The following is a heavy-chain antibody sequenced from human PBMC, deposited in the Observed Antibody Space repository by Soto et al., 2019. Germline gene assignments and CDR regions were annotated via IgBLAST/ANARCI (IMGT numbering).Heavy chain of an antibody. CDR2: ITPIYPTT. CDR1: GGTFYTYT. V-gene: IGHV1-69*15. D-gene: IGHD5-18*01. CDR3: TRIPRYSFPTSDDFDS. Sequence: QVQLVQSGAEVRKPGSSVQVSCKASGGTFYTYTFSWVRQAPGQGLEWMGSITPIYPTTNYAEKFQGRLTVTADGSTSTAYMDLNSLTSEDTAVYYCTRIPRYSFPTSDDFDSWGQGTLVTVSS. J-gene: IGHJ4*02.